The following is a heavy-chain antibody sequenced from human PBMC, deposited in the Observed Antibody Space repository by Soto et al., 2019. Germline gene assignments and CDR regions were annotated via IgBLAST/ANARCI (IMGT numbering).Heavy chain of an antibody. CDR3: ARDVRAVACLYYFDY. CDR2: IYYSGST. V-gene: IGHV4-59*01. J-gene: IGHJ4*02. CDR1: GGSISRYY. D-gene: IGHD6-19*01. Sequence: QVQLQESGPGLVKPAETLSLTCTVSGGSISRYYWSWIRQPPGKGLEWIGYIYYSGSTNYNPSLKSRVTISVDTSKNQFSLKLSSVNAADTAASYCARDVRAVACLYYFDYWGQGTLVTVSS.